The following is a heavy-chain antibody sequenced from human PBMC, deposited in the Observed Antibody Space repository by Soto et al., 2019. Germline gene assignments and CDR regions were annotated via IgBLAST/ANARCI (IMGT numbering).Heavy chain of an antibody. J-gene: IGHJ6*03. Sequence: QVQLVESGGGVVQPGRSLRLSCAASGFTFSSYGMHWVRQAPGKGLEWVAVISYDGSNKYYADSVKDRFTISRDNSKNTLYLQMNSLRAEDTAVYYCANAPSDPNYYYYYYMDVWGKGTTVTVSS. CDR3: ANAPSDPNYYYYYYMDV. CDR1: GFTFSSYG. CDR2: ISYDGSNK. D-gene: IGHD6-6*01. V-gene: IGHV3-30*18.